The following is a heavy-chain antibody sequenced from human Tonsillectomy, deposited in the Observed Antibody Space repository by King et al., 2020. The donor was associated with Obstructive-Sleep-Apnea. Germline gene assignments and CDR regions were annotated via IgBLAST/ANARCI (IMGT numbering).Heavy chain of an antibody. CDR3: ARAGLRSGMYYFDY. V-gene: IGHV4-59*01. J-gene: IGHJ4*02. CDR1: GGSISSYY. D-gene: IGHD4-17*01. CDR2: IYYSGST. Sequence: QLQESGPGLVKPSETLSLTCTVSGGSISSYYWSWIRQPPGKGLEWIRYIYYSGSTNYNPSLKSRVTISVDTSKNQFSLKLSSVTAADTAVYYCARAGLRSGMYYFDYWGQGTLVTVSS.